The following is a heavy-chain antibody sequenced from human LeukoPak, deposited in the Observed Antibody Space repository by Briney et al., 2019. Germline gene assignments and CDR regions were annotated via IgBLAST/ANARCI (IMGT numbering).Heavy chain of an antibody. J-gene: IGHJ5*02. CDR2: IYTSGST. D-gene: IGHD4-17*01. V-gene: IGHV4-4*07. CDR3: ARGGGLPYGDYRYNWFDP. CDR1: GGSISSYY. Sequence: SETLSLTCTVSGGSISSYYWSWIRQPAGKGLEWIGRIYTSGSTNYNPSLKSRVTMSVDTSRNQFSLKLSSVTAADTAVYYCARGGGLPYGDYRYNWFDPWGQGTLVTVSS.